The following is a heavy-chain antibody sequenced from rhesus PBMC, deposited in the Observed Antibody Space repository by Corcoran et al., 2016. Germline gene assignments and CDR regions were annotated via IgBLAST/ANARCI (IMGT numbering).Heavy chain of an antibody. D-gene: IGHD6-13*01. CDR3: ARSYSSWSGLYFEF. Sequence: QVQLQESGPGLVKPSETLSLTCAVSGGSISSNYWSWIRQPPGKGLDGIGYIYGSSGSTYYNPSLTSRVTISTDTSKNQFSLKLSSVTAADTAVYYCARSYSSWSGLYFEFWGQGALVTVSS. V-gene: IGHV4-147*01. J-gene: IGHJ1*01. CDR1: GGSISSNY. CDR2: IYGSSGST.